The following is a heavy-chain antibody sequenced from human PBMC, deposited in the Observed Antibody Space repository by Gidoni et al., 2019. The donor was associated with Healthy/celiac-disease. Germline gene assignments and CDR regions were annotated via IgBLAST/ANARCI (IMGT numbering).Heavy chain of an antibody. V-gene: IGHV5-51*01. CDR2: IYPGDSDT. Sequence: EVQLVQSGAEVKKPGESLKISCQGSGISFTRYWIGWVRQMPGQGLEWMCIIYPGDSDTRYSPSFQAHVTISADKSISTPYLLWSRLNASDTAMYYCARQTKISARPSDYWGQGTLFTVSS. D-gene: IGHD6-6*01. CDR3: ARQTKISARPSDY. J-gene: IGHJ4*02. CDR1: GISFTRYW.